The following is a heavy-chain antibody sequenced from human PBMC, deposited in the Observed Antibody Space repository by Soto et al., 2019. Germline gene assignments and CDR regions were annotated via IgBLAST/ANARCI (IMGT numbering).Heavy chain of an antibody. D-gene: IGHD3-22*01. CDR2: ISAYNGNT. V-gene: IGHV1-18*04. J-gene: IGHJ5*02. Sequence: GASVKVSCKASGHTFTSYGISWVRQAPGQGLEWMGWISAYNGNTNYAQKLQGRVTMTTDTSTSTAYMELRSLRSDDTAVYYCARDPRTDYYDSSGTLGPWGQGTLVTVSS. CDR1: GHTFTSYG. CDR3: ARDPRTDYYDSSGTLGP.